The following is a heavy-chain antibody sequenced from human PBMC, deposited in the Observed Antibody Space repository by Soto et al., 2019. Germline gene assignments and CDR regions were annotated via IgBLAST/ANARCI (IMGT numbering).Heavy chain of an antibody. D-gene: IGHD5-18*01. CDR3: ATDWGCSYGHALAS. V-gene: IGHV3-21*01. J-gene: IGHJ5*01. CDR1: GITFSNYK. CDR2: ISASGSYI. Sequence: LRLSCAAPGITFSNYKIKWVPQVPGTGLAWVSYISASGSYIYYADSVKGRFTISRDNAKNSMYLQMNSLRAEDTAVYYCATDWGCSYGHALASWGQGTLVTVSS.